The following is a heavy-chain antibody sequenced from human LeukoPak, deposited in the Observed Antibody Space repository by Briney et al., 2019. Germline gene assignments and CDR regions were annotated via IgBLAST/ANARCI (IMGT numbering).Heavy chain of an antibody. Sequence: GGSLRLSCAASGFTFSSYAMSWVRQAPGKGLEWVSGISGGGGTTYYANSVKGRFTISRDNSKNTLYLQMNSLRAEDTAVFHCANDRWSGTYHSRMDVWGQGTTVTVSS. CDR2: ISGGGGTT. J-gene: IGHJ6*02. CDR3: ANDRWSGTYHSRMDV. V-gene: IGHV3-23*01. D-gene: IGHD3-10*01. CDR1: GFTFSSYA.